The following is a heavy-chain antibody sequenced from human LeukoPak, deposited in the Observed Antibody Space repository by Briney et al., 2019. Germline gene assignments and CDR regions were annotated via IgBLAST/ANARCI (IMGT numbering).Heavy chain of an antibody. J-gene: IGHJ4*02. V-gene: IGHV4-31*03. CDR2: IYYSGST. D-gene: IGHD4-17*01. CDR1: GGTISSGGYY. Sequence: SQTLSLTCTVSGGTISSGGYYWIWLRQHPGKGLEWIGYIYYSGSTYYNPSLKSRVTISVDTSKNQFSLKLSSVTAAGTAVYFCASGTAVATFDCWGQGTLVTVSS. CDR3: ASGTAVATFDC.